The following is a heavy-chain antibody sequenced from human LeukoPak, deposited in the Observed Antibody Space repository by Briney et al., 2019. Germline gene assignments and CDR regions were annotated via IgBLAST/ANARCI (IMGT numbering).Heavy chain of an antibody. CDR1: GGSISSYY. Sequence: SETLSLTCTVSGGSISSYYWSWIRQPPGKGLEWIGYIYYSGSTNYNPSLKSRVTISVDTSKNQFSLKLSSVTAADTAVYYCARGAGRRYSTNWFDPWGQGTLVTVSS. CDR2: IYYSGST. V-gene: IGHV4-59*01. D-gene: IGHD3-9*01. J-gene: IGHJ5*02. CDR3: ARGAGRRYSTNWFDP.